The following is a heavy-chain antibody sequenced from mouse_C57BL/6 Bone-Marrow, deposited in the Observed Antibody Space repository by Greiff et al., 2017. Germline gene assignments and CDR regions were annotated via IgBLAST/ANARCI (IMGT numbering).Heavy chain of an antibody. CDR2: IWSGGST. CDR1: GFSLTSYG. Sequence: VQRVESGPGLVQPSQSLSITCTVSGFSLTSYGVHWVRQSPGKGLEWLGVIWSGGSTDYNAAFISRLSISKDTSKSQVFFKMNSLQADDTAIYYCARKGYGSSCWYFDVWGTGTTVTVSS. CDR3: ARKGYGSSCWYFDV. J-gene: IGHJ1*03. D-gene: IGHD1-1*01. V-gene: IGHV2-2*01.